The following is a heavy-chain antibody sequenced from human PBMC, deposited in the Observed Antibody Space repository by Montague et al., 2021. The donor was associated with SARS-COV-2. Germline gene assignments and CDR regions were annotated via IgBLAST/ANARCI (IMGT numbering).Heavy chain of an antibody. J-gene: IGHJ4*02. CDR1: GDSISGFY. CDR3: ARGVVAAPDTSDY. Sequence: SETLSLTYTVSGDSISGFYWNWIRQPPGKGLEWIGKIYYSGITNYNPSLKSRVTISVDTSKNQFSLKLISVTAADTALYYCARGVVAAPDTSDYWGQGTLVIVSS. D-gene: IGHD6-13*01. V-gene: IGHV4-59*13. CDR2: IYYSGIT.